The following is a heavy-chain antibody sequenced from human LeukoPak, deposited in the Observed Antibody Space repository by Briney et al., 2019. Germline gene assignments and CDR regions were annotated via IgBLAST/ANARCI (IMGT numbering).Heavy chain of an antibody. Sequence: SETLSLTCAVYGGSFSGYYWSWIRQPPGKGLEWIGEINHSGSTNYNPSLKSRVTISVDTSKNQFSLKLSSVTAADTAVYYCARSTALHCPLDYWGQETLVTVS. CDR1: GGSFSGYY. V-gene: IGHV4-34*01. J-gene: IGHJ4*02. CDR2: INHSGST. CDR3: ARSTALHCPLDY. D-gene: IGHD2-2*02.